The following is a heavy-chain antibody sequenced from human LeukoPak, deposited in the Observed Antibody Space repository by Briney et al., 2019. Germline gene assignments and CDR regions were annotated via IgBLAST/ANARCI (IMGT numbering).Heavy chain of an antibody. Sequence: ASVRVSCKVSGYTLTELSMHWVRQAPGKGLEWMGGFDPEDGETIYAQKFQGRVTMTEDTSTDTAYMELSSLRSEDTAVYYCATKGVIAVAGQRGYYFDYWGQGTLVTVSS. CDR2: FDPEDGET. V-gene: IGHV1-24*01. D-gene: IGHD6-19*01. CDR1: GYTLTELS. J-gene: IGHJ4*02. CDR3: ATKGVIAVAGQRGYYFDY.